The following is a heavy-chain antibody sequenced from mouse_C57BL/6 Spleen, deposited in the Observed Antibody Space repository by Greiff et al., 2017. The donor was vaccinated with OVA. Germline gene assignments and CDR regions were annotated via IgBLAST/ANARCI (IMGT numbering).Heavy chain of an antibody. J-gene: IGHJ2*01. V-gene: IGHV3-6*01. CDR2: ISYDGSN. D-gene: IGHD1-1*01. CDR1: GYSITRGYF. Sequence: EVKLQESGPGLVKPSQSLSLTCSVSGYSITRGYFWYWIRPFPGNKLEWMGYISYDGSNNYNPSLKNRIAITRDTSKNQFFLKLNSVTTEDTATYDGARDLYGSIDYWGQGTTLTVSS. CDR3: ARDLYGSIDY.